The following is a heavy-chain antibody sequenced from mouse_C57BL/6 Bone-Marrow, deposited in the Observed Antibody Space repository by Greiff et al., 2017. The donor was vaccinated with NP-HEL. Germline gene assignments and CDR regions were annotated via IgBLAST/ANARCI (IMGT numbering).Heavy chain of an antibody. CDR2: SRNKANDYTT. CDR1: GFTFSDFY. J-gene: IGHJ4*01. Sequence: EVKLMESGGGLVQSGRSLRLSCATSGFTFSDFYMEWVRQAPGKGLEWIAASRNKANDYTTEYSASVKGRFIVSRDTSQSILYLQMNALRAEDTAIYYCARDAEYGFYAMDYWGQGTSVTVSS. D-gene: IGHD2-10*02. CDR3: ARDAEYGFYAMDY. V-gene: IGHV7-1*01.